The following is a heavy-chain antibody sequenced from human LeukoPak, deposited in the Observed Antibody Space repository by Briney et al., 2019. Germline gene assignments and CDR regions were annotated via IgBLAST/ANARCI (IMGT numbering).Heavy chain of an antibody. Sequence: PGGSLRLSCATSGFTFSTYAMTWVRQAPGKGLEWVSGISAGGSTYYADSVKGRLTISRDNSKNTLYLQMNSLRAEDTAVYYCAKERDSSSSYNWFDPWGQGTLVTVSS. CDR1: GFTFSTYA. D-gene: IGHD6-6*01. CDR3: AKERDSSSSYNWFDP. CDR2: ISAGGST. J-gene: IGHJ5*02. V-gene: IGHV3-23*01.